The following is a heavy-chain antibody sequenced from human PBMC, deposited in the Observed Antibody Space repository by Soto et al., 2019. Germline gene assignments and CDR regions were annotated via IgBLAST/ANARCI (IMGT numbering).Heavy chain of an antibody. D-gene: IGHD3-9*01. CDR3: VRAGTGYQLDY. CDR2: IRNKANSYTA. J-gene: IGHJ4*02. V-gene: IGHV3-72*01. CDR1: GFTFSDYY. Sequence: EVQLVESGGGLVQPGGSLSLSCAASGFTFSDYYMDWVRQASGKGLEWVGRIRNKANSYTAEYAASVKGRFTISRDDSKNSLDLQMNSLKIEDTALYYCVRAGTGYQLDYWGQDTLVTVSS.